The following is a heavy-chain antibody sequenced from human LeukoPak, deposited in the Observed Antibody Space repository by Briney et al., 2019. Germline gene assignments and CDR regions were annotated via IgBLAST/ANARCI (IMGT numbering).Heavy chain of an antibody. Sequence: PSETLSLTCAVSGGSISSGGYSWSWIRQPPGKGLEWIGYIYHSGSTYYNPSLKSRATISVDRSKNQFSLKLSSVTAADTAVYYCARAARGYGDSPGGVVDYWGQGTLVTVSS. CDR3: ARAARGYGDSPGGVVDY. D-gene: IGHD4-17*01. CDR2: IYHSGST. J-gene: IGHJ4*02. CDR1: GGSISSGGYS. V-gene: IGHV4-30-2*01.